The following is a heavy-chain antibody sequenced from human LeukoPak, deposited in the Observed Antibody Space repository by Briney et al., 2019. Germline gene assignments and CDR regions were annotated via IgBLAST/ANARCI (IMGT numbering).Heavy chain of an antibody. CDR3: ARDSQWLGPLDY. V-gene: IGHV4-39*07. J-gene: IGHJ4*02. Sequence: SETLSLTCTVSGGSISSSSYYWGWIRQPPGKGLEWIGSIYYSGSTYYNPSLKSRVTISVDTSKNQFSLKLSSVTAADTAVYYCARDSQWLGPLDYWGQGTLVTVSS. D-gene: IGHD6-19*01. CDR2: IYYSGST. CDR1: GGSISSSSYY.